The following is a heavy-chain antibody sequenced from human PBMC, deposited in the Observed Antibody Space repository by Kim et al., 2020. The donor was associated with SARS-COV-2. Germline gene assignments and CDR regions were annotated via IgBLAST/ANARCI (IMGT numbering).Heavy chain of an antibody. D-gene: IGHD3-22*01. CDR3: ARPHRYDSTGYYY. CDR1: GFTFSSYA. Sequence: GGSLRLSCAASGFTFSSYAMHWVRQAPGKGLEWVAVISYDGSNKYYADSVKGRFTISRDNSKNTLYLQMNSLRAEDTAVYYCARPHRYDSTGYYY. J-gene: IGHJ6*01. V-gene: IGHV3-30*04. CDR2: ISYDGSNK.